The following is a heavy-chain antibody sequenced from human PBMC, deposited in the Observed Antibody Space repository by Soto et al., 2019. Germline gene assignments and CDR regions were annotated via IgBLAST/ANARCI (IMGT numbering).Heavy chain of an antibody. CDR2: ISSSGST. Sequence: QVQLQESGPGLVKPSETLSLTCTVSGGSISSYYGSWIRKPPGKGLEWIANISSSGSTNCNPSLKSRGTIYVDTAKNKVYRKLSSVTAADRAVYYCSRQGGEEAYDYGMDVWGQGTTGTV. V-gene: IGHV4-59*08. CDR1: GGSISSYY. D-gene: IGHD3-10*01. CDR3: SRQGGEEAYDYGMDV. J-gene: IGHJ6*02.